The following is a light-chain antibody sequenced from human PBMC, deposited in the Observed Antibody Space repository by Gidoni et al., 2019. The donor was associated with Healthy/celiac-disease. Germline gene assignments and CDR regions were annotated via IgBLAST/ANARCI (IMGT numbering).Light chain of an antibody. CDR1: QGISSC. CDR3: LQANSIPWT. J-gene: IGKJ1*01. CDR2: SAS. Sequence: VTITCRASQGISSCLAWYLKNTGKAPKLLIYSASSLQSGVPSRFRGSGSGTDLTHTTLSLQPVYFPTYLCLQANSIPWTFGQGTKLEIK. V-gene: IGKV1-12*01.